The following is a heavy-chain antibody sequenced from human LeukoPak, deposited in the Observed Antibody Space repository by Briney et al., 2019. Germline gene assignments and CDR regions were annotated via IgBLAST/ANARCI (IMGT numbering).Heavy chain of an antibody. CDR2: VIPIFGTA. CDR1: GGTFSSYA. J-gene: IGHJ1*01. V-gene: IGHV1-69*13. D-gene: IGHD2-15*01. Sequence: SVKVSCKASGGTFSSYAISWVRQAPGQGLEWMGGVIPIFGTANYAQKFQGRVTITADESTSTAYMELSSLRSEDTAVYYCARDISAPRFCGGGSCYRGYFKHGGQATLVTVS. CDR3: ARDISAPRFCGGGSCYRGYFKH.